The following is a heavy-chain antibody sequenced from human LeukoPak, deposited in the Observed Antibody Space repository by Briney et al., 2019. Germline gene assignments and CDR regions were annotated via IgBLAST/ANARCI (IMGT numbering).Heavy chain of an antibody. CDR1: GGSISSYY. D-gene: IGHD6-19*01. CDR2: IYYSGST. J-gene: IGHJ4*02. Sequence: SETLSLTCTVSGGSISSYYWSWIRQPPGKGLEWIGYIYYSGSTNYNPSLKSRVTISVDTSKNQFSLKLSSVTAADTAVYYCARRLPVAGFDYWGQGTLVTVSS. V-gene: IGHV4-59*12. CDR3: ARRLPVAGFDY.